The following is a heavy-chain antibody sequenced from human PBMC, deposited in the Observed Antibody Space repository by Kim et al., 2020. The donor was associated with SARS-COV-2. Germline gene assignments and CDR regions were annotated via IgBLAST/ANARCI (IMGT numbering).Heavy chain of an antibody. CDR1: GFTFSDYG. J-gene: IGHJ4*01. D-gene: IGHD6-13*01. V-gene: IGHV3-33*01. CDR2: IWFDGSNQ. Sequence: GGSLRLSCAASGFTFSDYGMHWVRQAPGKGLEWVAVIWFDGSNQYYADSVKGRFTISRDNSKSTLYLQMNSLRAEDTAVYYCVRGGPSSTSWYSGGYWG. CDR3: VRGGPSSTSWYSGGY.